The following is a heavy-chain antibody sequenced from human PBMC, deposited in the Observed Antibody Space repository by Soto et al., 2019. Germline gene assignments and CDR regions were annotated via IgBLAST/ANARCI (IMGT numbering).Heavy chain of an antibody. V-gene: IGHV1-2*04. CDR3: ARNYYDSSGYYSSSGIHAFDI. CDR1: GYTFTGYY. Sequence: GASVKVSCKASGYTFTGYYMHWVRQAPGQGLEWMGWINPNSGGTNYAQKFQGWVTMTRDTSISTAYMELSRLRSDDTAVYYCARNYYDSSGYYSSSGIHAFDIWGQGTMVTVSS. CDR2: INPNSGGT. D-gene: IGHD3-22*01. J-gene: IGHJ3*02.